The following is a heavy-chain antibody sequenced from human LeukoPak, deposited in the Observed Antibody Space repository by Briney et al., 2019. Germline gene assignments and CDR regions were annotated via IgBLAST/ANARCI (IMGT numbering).Heavy chain of an antibody. CDR3: ARGLDFDY. D-gene: IGHD3/OR15-3a*01. Sequence: PSETLSLTCAVYGGSFSGYYWSWIRQPPGKGLEWIGEINHSGSTYYNPSLKSRVTISVDTSKNQFSLKLSSVTAADTAVYYCARGLDFDYWGQGTLVTVSS. J-gene: IGHJ4*02. CDR2: INHSGST. V-gene: IGHV4-34*09. CDR1: GGSFSGYY.